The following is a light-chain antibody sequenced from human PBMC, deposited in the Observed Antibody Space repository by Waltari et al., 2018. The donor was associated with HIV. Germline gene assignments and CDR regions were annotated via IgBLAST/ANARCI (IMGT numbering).Light chain of an antibody. CDR1: TGAVTSGHY. CDR3: LLSYSGASWV. CDR2: DTS. Sequence: QAVVTQEPSLTVSPGGAVHLTCGSSTGAVTSGHYPYWWQQKPGQAPTTLIFDTSNKHSGTPGRFACSLLEGKAALSLSGAQPEDEAEYYCLLSYSGASWVFGGGTKVTVL. V-gene: IGLV7-46*01. J-gene: IGLJ3*02.